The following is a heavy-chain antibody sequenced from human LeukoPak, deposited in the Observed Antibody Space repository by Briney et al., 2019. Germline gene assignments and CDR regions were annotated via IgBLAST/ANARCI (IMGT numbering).Heavy chain of an antibody. D-gene: IGHD3-3*01. V-gene: IGHV3-21*01. J-gene: IGHJ3*02. CDR3: VIRFLESGGAFDI. CDR2: ISSSSSYI. Sequence: GGSLRLSCAASGFTFSSYGMNWVRQAPGKGLEWVSSISSSSSYIYYADSVKGRFTISGDNAKNSLYLQMNSLRAEDTAVYYCVIRFLESGGAFDIWGQGTMVTVSS. CDR1: GFTFSSYG.